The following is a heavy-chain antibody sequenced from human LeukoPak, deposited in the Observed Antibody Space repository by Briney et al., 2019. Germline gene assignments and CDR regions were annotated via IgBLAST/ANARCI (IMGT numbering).Heavy chain of an antibody. CDR3: ARVIVGATRGGYYFDY. CDR2: INPNSGGT. D-gene: IGHD1-26*01. J-gene: IGHJ4*02. CDR1: GYTFTGYY. Sequence: ASVKVSCKASGYTFTGYYMHWVRQAPGQGFEWMGWINPNSGGTNYAQKFQGRVTMTRDTSISTAYMELSRLRAYDTAVYYCARVIVGATRGGYYFDYWGQGTLVTVSS. V-gene: IGHV1-2*02.